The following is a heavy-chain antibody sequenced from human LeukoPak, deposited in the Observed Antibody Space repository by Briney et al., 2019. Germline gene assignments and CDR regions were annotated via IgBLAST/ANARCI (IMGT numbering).Heavy chain of an antibody. CDR3: AKDKLVGASLRSVDY. J-gene: IGHJ4*02. CDR1: GFTFSSYA. CDR2: ISGSGGST. V-gene: IGHV3-23*01. Sequence: GGSLRLSCAASGFTFSSYAMSWVRQAPGKGLEWVSAISGSGGSTYYADSVKDRFTISRDNSKNTLYLQMNSLRAEDTAVYYCAKDKLVGASLRSVDYWGQGTLVTVSS. D-gene: IGHD1-26*01.